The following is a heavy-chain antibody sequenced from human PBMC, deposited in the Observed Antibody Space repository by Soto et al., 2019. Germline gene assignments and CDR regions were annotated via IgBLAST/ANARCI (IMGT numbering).Heavy chain of an antibody. D-gene: IGHD3-10*01. CDR2: ISAYNGNT. CDR3: ARDRWFGESYYYGMDV. Sequence: QVQLVQSGAEVKKPGASVKVSCKASGYTFTSYGISWVRQAPGQGLEGMGWISAYNGNTNYAQKLQGRVIMTTDTSTSTAYMELRSLRSDDTAVYYCARDRWFGESYYYGMDVWGQGTTVTVSS. V-gene: IGHV1-18*01. J-gene: IGHJ6*02. CDR1: GYTFTSYG.